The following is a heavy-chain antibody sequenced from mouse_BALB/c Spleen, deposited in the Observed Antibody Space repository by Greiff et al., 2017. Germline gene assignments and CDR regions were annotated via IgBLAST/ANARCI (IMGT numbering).Heavy chain of an antibody. V-gene: IGHV5-6-5*01. Sequence: EVQRVESGGDLVKPGGSLKLSCAASGFTFSSYAMSWVRQTPEKRLEWVASISSGGSTYYPDSVKGRFTISRDNARNILYLQMSSLRSEDTAMYYCAREGLRPWFAYWGQGTLVTVSA. CDR3: AREGLRPWFAY. CDR2: ISSGGST. D-gene: IGHD2-4*01. J-gene: IGHJ3*01. CDR1: GFTFSSYA.